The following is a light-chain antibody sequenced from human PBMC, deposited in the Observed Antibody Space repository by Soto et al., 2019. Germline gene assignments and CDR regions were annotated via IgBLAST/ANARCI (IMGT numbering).Light chain of an antibody. J-gene: IGKJ2*01. CDR1: ENVNRY. Sequence: DIQMTQSPSSLSTSVGDRVTISCRASENVNRYLNWFQQKPGKVPQLLIHGASNLQSGVSSRFRGSGFGTDFTLTISDLQPEYFATYYCQQTFSTFWTFGPGTKLELK. CDR3: QQTFSTFWT. CDR2: GAS. V-gene: IGKV1-39*01.